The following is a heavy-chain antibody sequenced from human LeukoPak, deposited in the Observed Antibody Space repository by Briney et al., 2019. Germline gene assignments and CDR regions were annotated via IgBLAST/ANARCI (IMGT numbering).Heavy chain of an antibody. D-gene: IGHD6-13*01. V-gene: IGHV3-9*01. CDR1: GFNFGDFA. J-gene: IGHJ4*02. CDR3: AKDLPIAAAGVPRYFDY. CDR2: ISWDSDNI. Sequence: GGSLRLSCAASGFNFGDFAMHWVRQPPGRGLEWVSGISWDSDNIGYVDSVEGRFTISRDNAKNSLYLQMNSPRAEDTAVYYCAKDLPIAAAGVPRYFDYWGQGTLVTVSS.